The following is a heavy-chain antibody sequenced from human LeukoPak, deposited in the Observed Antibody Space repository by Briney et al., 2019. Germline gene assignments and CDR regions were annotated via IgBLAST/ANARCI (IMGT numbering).Heavy chain of an antibody. CDR2: ISGYNGKT. V-gene: IGHV1-18*01. J-gene: IGHJ4*02. CDR1: GYTFTKYV. D-gene: IGHD3-9*01. CDR3: ARDPYDLLTGYYSGSGGDY. Sequence: ASVKVSCKASGYTFTKYVINWVRQAPGQGLEWVGWISGYNGKTKYAQKVQGRVIMTTDTSTSTAYMELRRLRSDDTAMYFCARDPYDLLTGYYSGSGGDYWGQGTLVTVSP.